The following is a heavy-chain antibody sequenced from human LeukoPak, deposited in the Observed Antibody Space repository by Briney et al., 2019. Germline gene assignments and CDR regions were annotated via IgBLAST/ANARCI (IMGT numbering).Heavy chain of an antibody. Sequence: GGSLRLSCAGSGFIFSNYAMSWVRQAPRKGLVWVSRISTDGYTTDYADFVQGRFTASRDNTKNTWSLEMNSLRAEDTAVYYCVVGGSPGYWGQGTLVTVSS. CDR3: VVGGSPGY. V-gene: IGHV3-74*01. J-gene: IGHJ4*02. CDR1: GFIFSNYA. D-gene: IGHD2-15*01. CDR2: ISTDGYTT.